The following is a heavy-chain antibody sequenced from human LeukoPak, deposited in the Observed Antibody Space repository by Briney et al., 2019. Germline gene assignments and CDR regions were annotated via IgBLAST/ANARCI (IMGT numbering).Heavy chain of an antibody. CDR3: GRERVRLGGLDP. CDR2: INPNSGGT. V-gene: IGHV1-2*02. D-gene: IGHD2-21*01. Sequence: ASVNVSFTASGYTFTGYYMHWVRQAPGQGLEWMGWINPNSGGTNYAQKFQGRVTMTRDTSISTAYMELSRLRSDDTAVDYCGRERVRLGGLDPWGQGTLVTVSS. J-gene: IGHJ5*02. CDR1: GYTFTGYY.